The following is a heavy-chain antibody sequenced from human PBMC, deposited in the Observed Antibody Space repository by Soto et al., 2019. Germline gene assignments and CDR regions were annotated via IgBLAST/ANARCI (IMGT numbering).Heavy chain of an antibody. D-gene: IGHD3-16*01. CDR1: GYSIDTGTYY. CDR2: ICYSGNT. V-gene: IGHV4-31*03. Sequence: QVQLQESGPGLVEPSQTLSLTCTVSGYSIDTGTYYWSWIRQHPGKGLEWIGCICYSGNTYYNPSLRSRVSISTDTSKTQFSLKLNSVTAADTAVYYCARGVLVWGQGTLVTVSS. CDR3: ARGVLV. J-gene: IGHJ4*02.